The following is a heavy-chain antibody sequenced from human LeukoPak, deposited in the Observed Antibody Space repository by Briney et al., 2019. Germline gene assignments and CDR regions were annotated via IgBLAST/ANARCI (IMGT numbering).Heavy chain of an antibody. CDR2: IYYSGST. V-gene: IGHV4-59*08. CDR3: ARHFPFYYYYGMDV. CDR1: GGSISSYY. Sequence: SETLSLTCTVSGGSISSYYWSWIRQPPGKGLEWIGYIYYSGSTNYNPSLKSRVTISVDTSKNQFSLKLRSVTAADTAVYYCARHFPFYYYYGMDVWGQGTTVTVSS. J-gene: IGHJ6*02.